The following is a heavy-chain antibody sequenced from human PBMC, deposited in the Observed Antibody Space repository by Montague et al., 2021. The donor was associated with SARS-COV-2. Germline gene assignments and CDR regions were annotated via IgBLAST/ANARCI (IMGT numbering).Heavy chain of an antibody. D-gene: IGHD6-19*01. Sequence: SETLSLTRTLSGGSISSYYWSWIRQPPGKGLEWIGYIHYSGSTNYNPSLKSRVTISVDTSKNQFSLKLSSVTAADTAVYYCARGSGWMGDAFDIWGQGTMVTVSS. CDR2: IHYSGST. CDR3: ARGSGWMGDAFDI. J-gene: IGHJ3*02. CDR1: GGSISSYY. V-gene: IGHV4-59*01.